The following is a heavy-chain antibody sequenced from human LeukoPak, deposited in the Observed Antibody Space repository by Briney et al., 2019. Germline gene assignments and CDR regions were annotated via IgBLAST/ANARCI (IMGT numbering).Heavy chain of an antibody. CDR1: GSSISSGYY. J-gene: IGHJ4*02. CDR3: ARVRHDESGYYRVFDH. D-gene: IGHD3-22*01. CDR2: IYHSGNT. Sequence: SETLSLTCTVSGSSISSGYYWDWVRQPPGKGPEWIGSIYHSGNTYYNPSLKSRVSISVDTSKRQFSLRLTSVTAADTAVYYSARVRHDESGYYRVFDHLGQGTLVTV. V-gene: IGHV4-38-2*02.